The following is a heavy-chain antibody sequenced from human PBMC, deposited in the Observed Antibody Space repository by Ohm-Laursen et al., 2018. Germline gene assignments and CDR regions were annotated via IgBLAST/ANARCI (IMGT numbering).Heavy chain of an antibody. V-gene: IGHV1-2*02. J-gene: IGHJ5*02. Sequence: AASVKVSCKASGYTFTGYYMHWVRQAPGQGLEWMGWINPNSGGTNYAQKFQGRVTMTRDTSISTAYMELSRLRSDDTAVYYCAREYQLLYSRENWFDPWGQGTLVTVSS. CDR2: INPNSGGT. CDR1: GYTFTGYY. D-gene: IGHD2-2*02. CDR3: AREYQLLYSRENWFDP.